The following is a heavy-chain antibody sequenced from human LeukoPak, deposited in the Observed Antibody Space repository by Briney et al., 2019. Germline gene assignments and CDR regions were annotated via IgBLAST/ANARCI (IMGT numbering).Heavy chain of an antibody. CDR2: IYYSGST. D-gene: IGHD3-22*01. CDR1: GGSISSYY. CDR3: ARANSSSWYYGGWFDP. Sequence: SETLSLTCTVSGGSISSYYWSWIRQPPGKGLEWIGYIYYSGSTKYNPSLMSRVTISVDMSKNQFSLKLSSVIAADTAVYYCARANSSSWYYGGWFDPWGQGTLVTASS. V-gene: IGHV4-59*01. J-gene: IGHJ5*02.